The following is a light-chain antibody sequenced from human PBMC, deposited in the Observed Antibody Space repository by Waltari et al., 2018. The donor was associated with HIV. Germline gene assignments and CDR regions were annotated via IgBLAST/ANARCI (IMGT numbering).Light chain of an antibody. CDR2: DNN. J-gene: IGLJ2*01. V-gene: IGLV1-51*01. CDR3: GTWDSSLSAVV. Sequence: QSVLTQPPSVSAAPGQKVTISCSGSSSNIGNNYVSWYPQPPGTAPKLLIVDNNKRPSGIPDRFSGSKSGTSATLGITGLQTGDEADYYCGTWDSSLSAVVFGGGTKLTVL. CDR1: SSNIGNNY.